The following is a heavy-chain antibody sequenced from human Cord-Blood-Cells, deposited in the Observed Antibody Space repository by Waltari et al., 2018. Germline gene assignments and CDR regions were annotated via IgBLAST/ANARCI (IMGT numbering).Heavy chain of an antibody. CDR1: GFTFSSYG. D-gene: IGHD3-3*01. CDR3: AKDFRDFWSGYLDY. Sequence: QVQLVESGGGVVQPGRSLRLSCAASGFTFSSYGMHWVRPAPGKGLEWVAVISYDGSNKYYADSVKGRFTISRDNSKNTLYLQMNSLRAEDTAVYYCAKDFRDFWSGYLDYWGQGTLVTVSS. CDR2: ISYDGSNK. V-gene: IGHV3-30*18. J-gene: IGHJ4*02.